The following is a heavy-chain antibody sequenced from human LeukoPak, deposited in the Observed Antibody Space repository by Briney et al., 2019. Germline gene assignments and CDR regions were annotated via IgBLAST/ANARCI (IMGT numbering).Heavy chain of an antibody. V-gene: IGHV3-7*03. CDR3: ARSVAGLDY. CDR2: IKPDGSAK. Sequence: PGGSLRLSCAASGFTFSSYEMNWVRQAPEKGLEWVANIKPDGSAKYYVDSVKGRFTISRDNAKNSLYLQMSSLRAEDTAVYYCARSVAGLDYWGQGTLVTVSS. CDR1: GFTFSSYE. D-gene: IGHD6-19*01. J-gene: IGHJ4*02.